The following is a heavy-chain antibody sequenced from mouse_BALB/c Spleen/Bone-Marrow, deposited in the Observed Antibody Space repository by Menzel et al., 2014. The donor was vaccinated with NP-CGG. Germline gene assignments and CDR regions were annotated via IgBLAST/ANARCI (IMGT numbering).Heavy chain of an antibody. CDR3: ANWAY. CDR1: GFTFSDYY. J-gene: IGHJ3*01. CDR2: ISDGGSYT. Sequence: VQLKESGGGLVKPGGSLKLSCAASGFTFSDYYIYWVRQTPEKRLEWVATISDGGSYTYYPDSVKGRFTISRDNAKNNLYLQMSSLKSEDTAMYYCANWAYWGQGTLVTVSA. V-gene: IGHV5-4*02. D-gene: IGHD4-1*01.